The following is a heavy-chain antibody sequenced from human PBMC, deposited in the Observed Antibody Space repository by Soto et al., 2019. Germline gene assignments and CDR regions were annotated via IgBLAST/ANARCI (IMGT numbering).Heavy chain of an antibody. CDR3: AGELSNSPEYFDF. J-gene: IGHJ4*02. CDR1: GGSIISDYYY. Sequence: SEPLSLTCTVSGGSIISDYYYWSWISQPPGKGLEWIGYIYYSGRTAYNPSLKIRIIISIDTSKNQFSLSLNSLNAADTAVYYCAGELSNSPEYFDFWGLGNLVTVSS. V-gene: IGHV4-30-4*02. D-gene: IGHD6-6*01. CDR2: IYYSGRT.